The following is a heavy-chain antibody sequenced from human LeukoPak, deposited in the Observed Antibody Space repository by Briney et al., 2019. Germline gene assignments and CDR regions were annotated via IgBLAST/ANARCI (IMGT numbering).Heavy chain of an antibody. D-gene: IGHD2-15*01. CDR2: INPSGGST. V-gene: IGHV1-46*01. Sequence: ASVKVSCKASGYTFTSYYMHWVRQAPGQGLEWMGIINPSGGSTSYAQKFQGRVTMTGDTSTSTVYMELSSLRSEDTAVYYCARVPAYCSGGSCYLGDWGQGTLVTVSS. J-gene: IGHJ4*02. CDR3: ARVPAYCSGGSCYLGD. CDR1: GYTFTSYY.